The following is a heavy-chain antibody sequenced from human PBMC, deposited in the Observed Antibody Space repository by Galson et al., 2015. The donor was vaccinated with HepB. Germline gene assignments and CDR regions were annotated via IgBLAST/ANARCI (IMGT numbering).Heavy chain of an antibody. CDR1: GASISSFY. Sequence: ETLSLTCTVSGASISSFYWSWLRQPPGRGLEWIGHVFYSGSTNYSPSLKSRVTISLDTSKKQFSLKLTSATAADTALYYCAGGGATITYDWYFDLWGRGTLVTVSS. V-gene: IGHV4-59*01. CDR2: VFYSGST. J-gene: IGHJ2*01. CDR3: AGGGATITYDWYFDL. D-gene: IGHD5-12*01.